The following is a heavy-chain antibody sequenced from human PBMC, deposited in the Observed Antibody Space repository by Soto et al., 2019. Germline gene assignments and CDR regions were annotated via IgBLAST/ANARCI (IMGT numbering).Heavy chain of an antibody. D-gene: IGHD2-15*01. CDR1: GFTFSSYG. CDR3: ARDPSKYCSGGSCYYGGYYFDY. Sequence: QVQLVESVGGVVQPGRSLRLSCAASGFTFSSYGMHWVRQAPGKGLEWVAVIWYDGSNKYYADSVKGRFTISRDNSKNTLYLQMNSLRAEDTAVYYCARDPSKYCSGGSCYYGGYYFDYWGQGTLVTVSS. V-gene: IGHV3-33*01. CDR2: IWYDGSNK. J-gene: IGHJ4*02.